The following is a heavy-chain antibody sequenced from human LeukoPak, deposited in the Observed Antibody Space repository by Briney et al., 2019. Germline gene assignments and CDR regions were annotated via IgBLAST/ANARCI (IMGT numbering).Heavy chain of an antibody. Sequence: GGSLRLSCAASGFTFSSYGMHWVRQAPGKGLEWVAFIRYDGSNKYYADSVKGRFTISRDNSKNTLYLQMNSLRAEDTAVYYCAKDRDCSSTSCLIMDVWGKGTTVTVSS. CDR2: IRYDGSNK. D-gene: IGHD2-2*01. V-gene: IGHV3-30*02. J-gene: IGHJ6*04. CDR3: AKDRDCSSTSCLIMDV. CDR1: GFTFSSYG.